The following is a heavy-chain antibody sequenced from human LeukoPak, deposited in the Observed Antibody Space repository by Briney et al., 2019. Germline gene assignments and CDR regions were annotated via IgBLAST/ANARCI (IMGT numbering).Heavy chain of an antibody. D-gene: IGHD3-9*01. CDR1: GYTFTSYD. V-gene: IGHV1-8*01. CDR2: MNSNSGNT. Sequence: ASVKVSCKACGYTFTSYDSNGVRQATGEGLEWRVWMNSNSGNTGYAQKFQGSVTMTRNTSISTAYMELSSLRSEDTAVYYCARTYYDILTGSPNWFDPWGQGTLVTVSS. J-gene: IGHJ5*02. CDR3: ARTYYDILTGSPNWFDP.